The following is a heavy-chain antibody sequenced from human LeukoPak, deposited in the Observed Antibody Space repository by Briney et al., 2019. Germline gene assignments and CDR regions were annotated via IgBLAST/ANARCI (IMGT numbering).Heavy chain of an antibody. CDR3: ARPLSLGYCSGGSCYGRGAWFDR. V-gene: IGHV4-59*12. J-gene: IGHJ5*02. CDR2: IYYAGRT. CDR1: GDSINGFY. Sequence: SETLSLTCTVSGDSINGFYWSWIRQPPGKGLEWVAYIYYAGRTTYNPSLKSRVTISVDKSKNQFSLKLRSVTAADTAVYYCARPLSLGYCSGGSCYGRGAWFDRWGQGTLVTVSS. D-gene: IGHD2-15*01.